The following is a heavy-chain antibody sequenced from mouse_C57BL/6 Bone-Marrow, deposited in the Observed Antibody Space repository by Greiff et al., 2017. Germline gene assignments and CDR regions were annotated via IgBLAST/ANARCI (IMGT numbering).Heavy chain of an antibody. CDR1: GFTFSDYG. D-gene: IGHD1-1*01. J-gene: IGHJ1*03. V-gene: IGHV5-17*01. Sequence: EVQLVESGGGLVKPGGSLKLSCAASGFTFSDYGMHWVRQAPEKGLEWVAYISSGSSTIYYADTVKGRFTISRDNAKNTLFLQMTSLRSEDTAMYYCARRTVVAPDWYFDVWGTGTTVTVSS. CDR2: ISSGSSTI. CDR3: ARRTVVAPDWYFDV.